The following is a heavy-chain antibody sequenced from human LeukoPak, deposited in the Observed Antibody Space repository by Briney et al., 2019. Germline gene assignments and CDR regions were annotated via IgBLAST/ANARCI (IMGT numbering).Heavy chain of an antibody. CDR1: GFTFSSYA. CDR3: ARGGSLLIAADAGNFDY. V-gene: IGHV3-30-3*01. CDR2: ISYDGSNK. Sequence: GGSLRLSCAASGFTFSSYAMHWVRQAPGKGLEWVAVISYDGSNKYYADSVKGRFTISRDNSKNTLYLQMNSLRAEDTAVYYCARGGSLLIAADAGNFDYWGQGTLVTVSS. D-gene: IGHD6-13*01. J-gene: IGHJ4*02.